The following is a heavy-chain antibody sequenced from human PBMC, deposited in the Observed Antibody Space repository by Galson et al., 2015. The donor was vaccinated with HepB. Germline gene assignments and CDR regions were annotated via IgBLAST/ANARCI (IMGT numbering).Heavy chain of an antibody. CDR2: IIPIFGTA. CDR1: GGTFSSYA. V-gene: IGHV1-69*13. D-gene: IGHD2-2*01. J-gene: IGHJ4*02. Sequence: SVKVSCKASGGTFSSYAISWVRQAPGQGLEWMGGIIPIFGTANYAQKFQGRVTITADESTSTAYMELSSLRSEDTAVYYCARGGYCSSTSSPFNYWGQGTLVTVSS. CDR3: ARGGYCSSTSSPFNY.